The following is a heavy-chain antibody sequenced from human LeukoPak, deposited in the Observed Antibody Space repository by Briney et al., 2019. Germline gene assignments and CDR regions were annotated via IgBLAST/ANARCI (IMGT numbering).Heavy chain of an antibody. CDR2: ISYDGSNK. J-gene: IGHJ4*02. D-gene: IGHD3-10*01. V-gene: IGHV3-30-3*01. Sequence: GRSLRLSCAASGFTFSSYAMHWVRQAPGKGLEWVAVISYDGSNKYYADSVKGRFTISRDNSKNTLYLQMNSLRAEDTAVYYCARERITMVRGVRDYFDYWGQGTLVTVSS. CDR1: GFTFSSYA. CDR3: ARERITMVRGVRDYFDY.